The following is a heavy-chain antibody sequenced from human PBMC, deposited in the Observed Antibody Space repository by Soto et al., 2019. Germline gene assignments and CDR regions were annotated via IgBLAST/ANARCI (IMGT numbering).Heavy chain of an antibody. CDR2: IYYSGST. D-gene: IGHD1-1*01. CDR3: ARVWMERGFDY. V-gene: IGHV4-59*01. J-gene: IGHJ4*02. CDR1: GGPISSYY. Sequence: SETLSLTCTVPGGPISSYYWSWIRQPPGKGLEWIGYIYYSGSTNYNPSLKSRVTISVDTSKNQFSLKLSSVTAADTAVYYCARVWMERGFDYWGQGTLVTVSS.